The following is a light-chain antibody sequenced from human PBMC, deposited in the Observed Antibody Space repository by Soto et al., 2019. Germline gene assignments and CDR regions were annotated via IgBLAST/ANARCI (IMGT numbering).Light chain of an antibody. V-gene: IGKV1-39*01. CDR3: QQSYSTPRT. CDR2: AAS. CDR1: QSISSY. J-gene: IGKJ3*01. Sequence: DIQMTQSPSSLSTSVGDRVTITCRASQSISSYLNWYQQKPGKAPKILIYAASSLQSGVPSRFSVSGSGTDFTLTISSLQPEDFATYYCQQSYSTPRTFGPGTKVDIK.